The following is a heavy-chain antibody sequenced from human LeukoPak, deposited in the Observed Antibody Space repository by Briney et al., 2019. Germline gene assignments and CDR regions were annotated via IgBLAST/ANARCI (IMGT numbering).Heavy chain of an antibody. CDR1: EFTFNSNG. D-gene: IGHD3-22*01. J-gene: IGHJ5*02. V-gene: IGHV3-33*01. Sequence: PGRSLRLSCTASEFTFNSNGMHLVRQAPGKGLEWVGIIWYDGSNKYYGDSVKGRFTISSDNAKNSLFLQMNSLRAEDTAVYYCARETVIIGVAAWGQGTLVTVSS. CDR3: ARETVIIGVAA. CDR2: IWYDGSNK.